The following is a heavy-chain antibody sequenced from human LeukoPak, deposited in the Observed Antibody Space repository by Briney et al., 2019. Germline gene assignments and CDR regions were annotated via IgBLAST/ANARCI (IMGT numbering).Heavy chain of an antibody. J-gene: IGHJ4*02. D-gene: IGHD1-1*01. CDR1: GFSLSTSGMR. Sequence: SGPTLVNPTQTLTLTCTFSGFSLSTSGMRVGWIRQPPGKALEWLARIDWDDDKFYSTSLKTRLTISKDTSKNQVVLTLTNVDPVDTATYFCARIASGTNFDYWGQGTLVTVSS. CDR3: ARIASGTNFDY. CDR2: IDWDDDK. V-gene: IGHV2-70*04.